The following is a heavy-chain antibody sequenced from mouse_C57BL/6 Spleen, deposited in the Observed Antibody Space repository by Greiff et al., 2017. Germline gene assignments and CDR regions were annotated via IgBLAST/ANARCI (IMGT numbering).Heavy chain of an antibody. CDR2: IYPRSGNT. Sequence: QVHVKQSGAELARPGASVKLSCKASGYTFTSYGISWVKQRTGQGLEWIGEIYPRSGNTYYNEKFKGKATLTADKSSSTAYMELRSLTSEDSAVYFCAVSMVTTEAWFAYWGQGTLVTVSA. D-gene: IGHD2-2*01. J-gene: IGHJ3*01. CDR1: GYTFTSYG. V-gene: IGHV1-81*01. CDR3: AVSMVTTEAWFAY.